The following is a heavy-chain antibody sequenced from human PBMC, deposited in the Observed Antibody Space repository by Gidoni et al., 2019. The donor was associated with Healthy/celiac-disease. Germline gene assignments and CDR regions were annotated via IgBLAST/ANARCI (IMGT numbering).Heavy chain of an antibody. D-gene: IGHD6-13*01. CDR3: ARDVVDSRGY. V-gene: IGHV3-21*01. Sequence: EVQLVESGGGLVKPGGSLRLSCAASGFTFSSYSMNWVRQAPGKGLEWVSSISSSSSYIYYAESVNGRFTISRDNAKNSLYLQMNSLRAEDTAVYYCARDVVDSRGYWGQGTLVTVSS. CDR1: GFTFSSYS. CDR2: ISSSSSYI. J-gene: IGHJ4*02.